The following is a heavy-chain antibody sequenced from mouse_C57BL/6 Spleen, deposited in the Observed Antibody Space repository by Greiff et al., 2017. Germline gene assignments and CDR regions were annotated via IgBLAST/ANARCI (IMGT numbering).Heavy chain of an antibody. CDR1: GFTFSDAW. CDR2: IRNKANNHAT. Sequence: EVKVEESGGGLVQPGGSMKLSCAASGFTFSDAWMDWVRQSPEKGLEWVAEIRNKANNHATYYAESVKGRFTISRDDSKSSVHLQMNSLRAEDTGIYYCTRPGNYYAMDYWGQGTSVTVSS. V-gene: IGHV6-6*01. CDR3: TRPGNYYAMDY. J-gene: IGHJ4*01.